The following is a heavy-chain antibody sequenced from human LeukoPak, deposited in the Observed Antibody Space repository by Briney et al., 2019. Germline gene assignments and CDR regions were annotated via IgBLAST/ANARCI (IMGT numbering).Heavy chain of an antibody. V-gene: IGHV1-46*01. CDR3: AKFGDGWELRFLEWPYRGAFDI. J-gene: IGHJ3*02. CDR1: GYTFTSYY. D-gene: IGHD3-3*01. CDR2: INPSGGST. Sequence: ASVKVSCKASGYTFTSYYMHWVRQAPGQGLEWMGIINPSGGSTSYAQKFQGRVTMTRDTSTSTVYMELSSLRSEDTAVYYCAKFGDGWELRFLEWPYRGAFDIWGQGTMVTVSS.